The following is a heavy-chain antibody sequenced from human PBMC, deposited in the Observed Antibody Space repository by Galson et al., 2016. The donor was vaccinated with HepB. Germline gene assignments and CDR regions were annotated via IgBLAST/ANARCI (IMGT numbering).Heavy chain of an antibody. CDR1: GYNFNTYW. CDR2: IDPSDSYA. J-gene: IGHJ6*03. D-gene: IGHD5-12*01. CDR3: AGRGLVATTTGYYYYMDV. V-gene: IGHV5-10-1*01. Sequence: QSGAEVKEPGESLRISCKASGYNFNTYWINWVRQMPGKGLEWLGRIDPSDSYAHYSPSFQGHVTISVDNSIGTAYLQWSSLKASDTAMYYCAGRGLVATTTGYYYYMDVWGKGTTVIVSS.